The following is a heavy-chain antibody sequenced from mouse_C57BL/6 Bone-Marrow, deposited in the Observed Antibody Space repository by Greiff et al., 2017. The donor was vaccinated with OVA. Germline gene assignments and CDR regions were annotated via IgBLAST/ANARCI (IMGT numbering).Heavy chain of an antibody. CDR2: INSDGGST. J-gene: IGHJ4*01. V-gene: IGHV5-2*01. CDR3: ARHGSIYYGYDYAMDY. CDR1: EYEFPSHD. Sequence: EVQRVESGGGLVQPGESLKLSCESNEYEFPSHDMSWVRKTPEKRLELVAAINSDGGSTYYPDTMERRFIISRDNTKKTLYLQMSSLRSEDTALYYCARHGSIYYGYDYAMDYWGQGTSVTVSS. D-gene: IGHD2-2*01.